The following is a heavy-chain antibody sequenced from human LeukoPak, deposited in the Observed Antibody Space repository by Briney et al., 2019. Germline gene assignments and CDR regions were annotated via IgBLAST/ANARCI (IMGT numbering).Heavy chain of an antibody. CDR3: ARVTAYYDILTGLPTGYFDY. D-gene: IGHD3-9*01. Sequence: SETLSLTCTVSGGSISSFYWSWIRQPAGKGLEWIGRIYTSGSTNYNPSLMSRVSMSVDTSKNQFSLKLSSVTAADTAVYYCARVTAYYDILTGLPTGYFDYWGQGTLVTVSS. CDR1: GGSISSFY. CDR2: IYTSGST. V-gene: IGHV4-4*07. J-gene: IGHJ4*02.